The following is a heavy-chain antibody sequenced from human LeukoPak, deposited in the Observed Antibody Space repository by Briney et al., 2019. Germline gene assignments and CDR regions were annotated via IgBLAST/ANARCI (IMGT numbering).Heavy chain of an antibody. CDR1: GYTFTSYG. J-gene: IGHJ4*02. Sequence: ASAKVSCKASGYTFTSYGISWVRQAPGQGLEWMGWISAYNGNTNYAQKLQGRVTMTTDTSTSTAYMELRSLRSDDTAVYYCARSGNFGIVVVITPFDYWGQGTLVTVSS. CDR3: ARSGNFGIVVVITPFDY. CDR2: ISAYNGNT. D-gene: IGHD3-22*01. V-gene: IGHV1-18*01.